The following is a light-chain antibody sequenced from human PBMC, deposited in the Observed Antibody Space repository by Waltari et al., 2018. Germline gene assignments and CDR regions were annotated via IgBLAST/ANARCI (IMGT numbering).Light chain of an antibody. CDR3: HQETNWSLT. CDR1: QSVTNS. Sequence: EVVMTQSPATPSLSPGDRATLSCRASQSVTNSLAWYQQKPGQPPRLLIHGASTRATGIPDRFSGRGFGTDFTLIISSLEPEDVGVYFCHQETNWSLTFGPGTRLDIK. CDR2: GAS. V-gene: IGKV3D-15*01. J-gene: IGKJ3*01.